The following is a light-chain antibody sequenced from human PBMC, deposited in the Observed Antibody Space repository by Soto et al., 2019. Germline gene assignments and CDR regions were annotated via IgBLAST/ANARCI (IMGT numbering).Light chain of an antibody. Sequence: EIVLTQSPGTLSLSPGERATLSCRASQSVSSSYLAWYQQKPGQAPRLLIYGASSRATGIPDRFSGSGFGADFTFTIRRMEPEGFAVYYCQQYGSSPNTFGQGTKLEIK. CDR2: GAS. CDR1: QSVSSSY. J-gene: IGKJ2*01. CDR3: QQYGSSPNT. V-gene: IGKV3-20*01.